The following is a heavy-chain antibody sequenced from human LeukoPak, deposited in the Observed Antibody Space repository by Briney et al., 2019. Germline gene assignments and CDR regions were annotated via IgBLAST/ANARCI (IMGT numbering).Heavy chain of an antibody. Sequence: GASVKVSCTASGYTFTSYDINWVRQATGQGLEWMGWMNPNSGNTGYAQKFQGRVTMTRNTSISTAYMELSSLRSEDTAVYYCARVVDVVVVPAAIEGFDPWGQGTLVTVSS. CDR1: GYTFTSYD. D-gene: IGHD2-2*02. J-gene: IGHJ5*02. CDR3: ARVVDVVVVPAAIEGFDP. CDR2: MNPNSGNT. V-gene: IGHV1-8*01.